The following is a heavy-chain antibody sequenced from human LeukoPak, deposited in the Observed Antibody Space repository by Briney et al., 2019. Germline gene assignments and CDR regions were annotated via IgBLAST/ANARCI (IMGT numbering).Heavy chain of an antibody. CDR1: GFTISLNY. D-gene: IGHD1-26*01. CDR2: IYSGGST. Sequence: AGSLSLSCAASGFTISLNYMSWVRQAPGKGLEWISVIYSGGSTYYQDSLKSRFIISRDASNNTLYLHMNSLRVEDTALYYCASGGGKVGATGALDFWGRGTMLSVSS. CDR3: ASGGGKVGATGALDF. V-gene: IGHV3-53*01. J-gene: IGHJ4*02.